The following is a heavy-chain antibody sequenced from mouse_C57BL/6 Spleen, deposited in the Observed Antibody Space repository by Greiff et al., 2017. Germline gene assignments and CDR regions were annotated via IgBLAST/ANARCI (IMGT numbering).Heavy chain of an antibody. D-gene: IGHD3-2*02. CDR1: GYTFTSYW. J-gene: IGHJ3*01. CDR2: IDPSDSYT. V-gene: IGHV1-50*01. Sequence: QVQLQQPGAELVKPGASVKLSCKASGYTFTSYWMQWVKQRPGQGLEWIGEIDPSDSYTNYNQKFKGKATLTVDTSSSKAYMQLSSLTSEDSAVYYCARRGAAQAWFAYWGQGTLVTVSA. CDR3: ARRGAAQAWFAY.